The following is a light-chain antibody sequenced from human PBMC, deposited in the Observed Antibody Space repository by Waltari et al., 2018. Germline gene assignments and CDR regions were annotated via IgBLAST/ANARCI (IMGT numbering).Light chain of an antibody. V-gene: IGKV3-15*01. CDR1: QNFGTK. Sequence: IEMTQSPATLSVSPGERATLAGRASQNFGTKLAWYQQKPGLAPRLLIYDALTRATGIPARCSGRRSGTEFTLTISSLQSEDLALYHCLQYHYCPPWTFGQGTKVEVK. CDR3: LQYHYCPPWT. CDR2: DAL. J-gene: IGKJ1*01.